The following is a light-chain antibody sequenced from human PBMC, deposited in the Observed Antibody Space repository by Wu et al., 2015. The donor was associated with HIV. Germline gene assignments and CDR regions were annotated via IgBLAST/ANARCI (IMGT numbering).Light chain of an antibody. CDR3: HQYGSSPGT. J-gene: IGKJ1*01. V-gene: IGKV3-20*01. Sequence: EIVLTQSPGTLSLSPGERATLSCRASQSVSSSYLAWYQQKHGQAPRLLIYGASSRATGIPDRFSGSGSGTDFTLTISRLEPEDFAIYYCHQYGSSPGTFGQGTKVEIK. CDR2: GAS. CDR1: QSVSSSY.